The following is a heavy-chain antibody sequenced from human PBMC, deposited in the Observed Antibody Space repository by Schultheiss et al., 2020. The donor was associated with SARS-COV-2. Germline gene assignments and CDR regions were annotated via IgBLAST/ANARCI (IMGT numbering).Heavy chain of an antibody. D-gene: IGHD4-17*01. V-gene: IGHV1-46*01. J-gene: IGHJ5*02. CDR2: INPSGGST. CDR3: ARVYPLLRGYGDYGRWFDP. Sequence: ASVKVSCKASGYTFTSYYMHWVRQAPGQGLEWMGIINPSGGSTSYAQKFQGRVTMTTDTSTSTAYMELRSLRSDDTAVYYCARVYPLLRGYGDYGRWFDPWGQGTLVTVSS. CDR1: GYTFTSYY.